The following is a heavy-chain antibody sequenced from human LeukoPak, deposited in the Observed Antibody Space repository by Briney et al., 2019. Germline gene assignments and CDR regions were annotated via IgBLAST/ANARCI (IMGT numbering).Heavy chain of an antibody. CDR1: GGSISNYY. CDR3: ARRAYGSGSFNRYYFDY. Sequence: SETLSLTCTVSGGSISNYYWSWIRQPPGKGLESIGYIYYSGSTNYNPSLKSRVTISVHTSKNRFSLKLNSRTAADTAVYYCARRAYGSGSFNRYYFDYWGQGTLVAVSS. CDR2: IYYSGST. D-gene: IGHD3-10*01. V-gene: IGHV4-59*08. J-gene: IGHJ4*02.